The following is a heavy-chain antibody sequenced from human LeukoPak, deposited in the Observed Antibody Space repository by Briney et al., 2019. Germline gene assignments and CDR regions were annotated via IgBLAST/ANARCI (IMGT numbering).Heavy chain of an antibody. CDR3: ARCVVPAALESGYYYYYYMDV. Sequence: ASVKVSCKASGGTFSSYAISWVRQAPGQGLEWMGGIIPIFGTANYAQKFQGRVTITADESTSTAYMELSSLRSEDTAVYYCARCVVPAALESGYYYYYYMDVWGKGTTVTVSS. J-gene: IGHJ6*03. CDR2: IIPIFGTA. CDR1: GGTFSSYA. D-gene: IGHD2-2*01. V-gene: IGHV1-69*13.